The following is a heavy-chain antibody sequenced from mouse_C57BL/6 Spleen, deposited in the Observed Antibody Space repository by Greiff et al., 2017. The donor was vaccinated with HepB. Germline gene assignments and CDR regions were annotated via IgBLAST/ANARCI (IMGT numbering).Heavy chain of an antibody. CDR1: GYSITSGYY. CDR2: ISYDGSN. D-gene: IGHD5-1*01. J-gene: IGHJ4*01. CDR3: ARDGDLPGYYAMDY. V-gene: IGHV3-6*01. Sequence: DVQLQESGPGLVKPSQSLSLTCAVTGYSITSGYYWNWIRQCPGNKLEWMGDISYDGSNNYNPSLKNRISITRDTSKNQFFLKLNSVTTEDTATYYCARDGDLPGYYAMDYWVQGTSVTVSS.